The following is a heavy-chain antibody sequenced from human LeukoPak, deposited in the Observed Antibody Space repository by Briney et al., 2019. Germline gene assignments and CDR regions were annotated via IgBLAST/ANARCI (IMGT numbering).Heavy chain of an antibody. J-gene: IGHJ6*02. CDR3: SRAGYCSRTSFDASDYYYYYGMDV. Sequence: ASVNVSCKASGYTFTSYGISWVRHAPGQGLEWMGWISAYNGNTNYAQKLQGRVTMTSDTSTSTAYMELRSLRSDDTAVYYWSRAGYCSRTSFDASDYYYYYGMDVWGQGTTVTVSS. CDR2: ISAYNGNT. V-gene: IGHV1-18*01. D-gene: IGHD2-2*01. CDR1: GYTFTSYG.